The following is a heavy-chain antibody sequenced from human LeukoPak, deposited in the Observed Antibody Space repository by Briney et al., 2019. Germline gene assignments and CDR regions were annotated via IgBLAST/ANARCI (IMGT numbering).Heavy chain of an antibody. CDR1: GFTFSRNA. V-gene: IGHV3-23*01. CDR3: EKDQSENYYLGVFDI. Sequence: QTGGSLRLSCAASGFTFSRNAMSWVRQVPGKGLEWVSAINGGGGSTYYADSVKGRFTISRDNSKNTLYLQMNSLRAEDTAVYYCEKDQSENYYLGVFDIWGRGTMVTVSS. CDR2: INGGGGST. D-gene: IGHD1-26*01. J-gene: IGHJ3*02.